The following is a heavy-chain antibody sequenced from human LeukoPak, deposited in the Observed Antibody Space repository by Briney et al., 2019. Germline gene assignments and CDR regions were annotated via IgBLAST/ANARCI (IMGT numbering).Heavy chain of an antibody. J-gene: IGHJ3*02. CDR2: MNPNSGNT. CDR3: ATKSGWELLDAFDI. V-gene: IGHV1-2*02. Sequence: ASVKVSCKASGYTFTGYYMHWVRQATGQGLEWMGWMNPNSGNTNYAQKFQGRVTMTRDTSISTAYMELSRLRSDDTAVHYCATKSGWELLDAFDIWGQGTMVTVSS. CDR1: GYTFTGYY. D-gene: IGHD1-26*01.